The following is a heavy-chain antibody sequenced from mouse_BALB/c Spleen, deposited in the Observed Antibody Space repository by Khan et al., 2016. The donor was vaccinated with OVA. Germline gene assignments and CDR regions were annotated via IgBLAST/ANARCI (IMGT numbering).Heavy chain of an antibody. CDR1: GFTFSTYG. CDR3: ARLAYYYDSEGCAY. D-gene: IGHD1-1*01. CDR2: VSTGGGYT. J-gene: IGHJ3*01. V-gene: IGHV5-6*01. Sequence: EVQLVESGGDLVKPGGSLKLSCAASGFTFSTYGMSWVRQTPDKRLEWVATVSTGGGYTYYPDSVKGRFTISRDNAKNTLYLQMSSLKSEDTAMFYCARLAYYYDSEGCAYWGQGTLVTVSA.